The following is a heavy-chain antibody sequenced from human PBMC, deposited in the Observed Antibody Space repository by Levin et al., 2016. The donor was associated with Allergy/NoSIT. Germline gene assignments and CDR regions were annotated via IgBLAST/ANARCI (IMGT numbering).Heavy chain of an antibody. CDR2: IYYSGST. D-gene: IGHD6-13*01. V-gene: IGHV4-59*01. J-gene: IGHJ6*02. CDR3: ARDPSRLIAAGGYYYGMDV. Sequence: WIRQPPGKGLEWIGYIYYSGSTNYNPSLKSRVTISVDTSKNQFSLKLSSVTAADTAVYYCARDPSRLIAAGGYYYGMDVWGQGTTVTVSS.